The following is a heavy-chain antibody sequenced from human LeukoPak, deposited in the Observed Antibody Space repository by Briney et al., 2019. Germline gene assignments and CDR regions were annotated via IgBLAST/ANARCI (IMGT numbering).Heavy chain of an antibody. CDR3: ARDLRRREAWVGMAAAGTLGY. D-gene: IGHD6-13*01. Sequence: GASVKVSCKASGYTFTGYYMHWVRQAPGQGLEWMGWINPNSGGTNYAQKFQGRVTMTRDTSISTAYMELSRLRSDDTAVYYCARDLRRREAWVGMAAAGTLGYWGQGTLVTVSS. J-gene: IGHJ4*02. V-gene: IGHV1-2*02. CDR1: GYTFTGYY. CDR2: INPNSGGT.